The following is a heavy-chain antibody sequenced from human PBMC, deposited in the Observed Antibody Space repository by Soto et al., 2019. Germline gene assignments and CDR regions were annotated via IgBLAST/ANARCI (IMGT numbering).Heavy chain of an antibody. CDR1: GGSISSGGYY. Sequence: QVQLQESGPGLVSPSQTLSLNCNVSGGSISSGGYYWSWIRQHPWKGLEWIGYIYYSGSTYYNPSLTSRVTISVVTSKTQFSLKLSSLTAADTALYYCARDRLGHGDFEYWGQGTMVIVSS. CDR3: ARDRLGHGDFEY. V-gene: IGHV4-31*03. D-gene: IGHD4-17*01. J-gene: IGHJ4*02. CDR2: IYYSGST.